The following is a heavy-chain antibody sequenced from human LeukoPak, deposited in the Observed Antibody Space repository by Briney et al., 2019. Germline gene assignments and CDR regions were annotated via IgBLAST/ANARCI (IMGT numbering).Heavy chain of an antibody. CDR2: ISYDGSNK. J-gene: IGHJ4*02. CDR3: AGVVGMIRKYFDY. Sequence: PGGSLRLSCAASGFTFSSYAMHWVRQAPGKGLEWVAVISYDGSNKYYADSVKGRFTISRDNSKNTLYLQMNSLRAEDTAVYYCAGVVGMIRKYFDYWGQGTLVTVSS. D-gene: IGHD3-22*01. CDR1: GFTFSSYA. V-gene: IGHV3-30-3*01.